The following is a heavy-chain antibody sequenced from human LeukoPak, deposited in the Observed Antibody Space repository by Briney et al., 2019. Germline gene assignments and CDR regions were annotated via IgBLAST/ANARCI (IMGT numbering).Heavy chain of an antibody. J-gene: IGHJ4*02. CDR3: ATDPGSITMVRGVKHIKNY. CDR1: GYTFTSYD. CDR2: MNPNSGNT. D-gene: IGHD3-10*01. V-gene: IGHV1-8*03. Sequence: GASVKVSCKASGYTFTSYDVNWVRQATGQGLEWMGWMNPNSGNTGYAQKFQGRVTITRNTSITTAYMELSGLTSEDTAVYYCATDPGSITMVRGVKHIKNYWGQGTLVTVSS.